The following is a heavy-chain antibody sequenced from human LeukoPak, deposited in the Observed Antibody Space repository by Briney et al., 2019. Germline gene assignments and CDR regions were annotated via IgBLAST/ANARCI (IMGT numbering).Heavy chain of an antibody. CDR3: ARHPSYTSGWPLDY. J-gene: IGHJ4*02. CDR2: IYLGDSDT. Sequence: GESLKISCKGSGYSSTNYWIGWVRQMPGKGLEWMGIIYLGDSDTRYSPSFQGQVTISADKSITTAYLQWSSLKASDTAIYYCARHPSYTSGWPLDYWGQRTLVTVSS. V-gene: IGHV5-51*01. D-gene: IGHD6-19*01. CDR1: GYSSTNYW.